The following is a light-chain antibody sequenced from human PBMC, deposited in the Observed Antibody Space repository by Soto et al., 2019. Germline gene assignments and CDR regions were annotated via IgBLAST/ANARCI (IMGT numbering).Light chain of an antibody. CDR1: QSVSSN. CDR3: QQYNNWRGA. Sequence: EIVMTQSPATLSVSPGERATLSCRASQSVSSNLAWYQQKPGQAPRLLIYDASTRATGIPARFSGSGSGTEFTLTISSLQSEDFAVYYCQQYNNWRGAFGPGTKVDIK. V-gene: IGKV3-15*01. J-gene: IGKJ3*01. CDR2: DAS.